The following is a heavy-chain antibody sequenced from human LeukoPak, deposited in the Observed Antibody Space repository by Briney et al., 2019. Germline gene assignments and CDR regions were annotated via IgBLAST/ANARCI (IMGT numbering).Heavy chain of an antibody. CDR1: GFTFSSYA. CDR3: AKIPAMVPYYFDY. V-gene: IGHV3-23*01. D-gene: IGHD5-18*01. J-gene: IGHJ4*02. Sequence: GGSLRLSCAASGFTFSSYAMSWARQAPGKGLEWVSAISGSGGSTYYADSVKGRFTISRDNSKNTLYLQMNSLRAEDTAVYYCAKIPAMVPYYFDYWGQGTLVTVSS. CDR2: ISGSGGST.